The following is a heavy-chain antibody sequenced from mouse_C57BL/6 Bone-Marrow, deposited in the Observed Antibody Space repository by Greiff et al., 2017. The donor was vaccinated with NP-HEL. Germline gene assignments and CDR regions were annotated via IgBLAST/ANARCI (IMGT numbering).Heavy chain of an antibody. J-gene: IGHJ1*03. CDR1: GYAFSSSW. CDR2: IYPGDGDT. D-gene: IGHD1-1*01. Sequence: QVQLQQSGPELVKPGASVKISCKASGYAFSSSWMNWVKQRPGKGLEWIGRIYPGDGDTNYNGKFKGKATLTADKSSSTAYMQLSSLTSEDSAVYCCARFTTKGDWYFDVWGTGTTVTVSS. V-gene: IGHV1-82*01. CDR3: ARFTTKGDWYFDV.